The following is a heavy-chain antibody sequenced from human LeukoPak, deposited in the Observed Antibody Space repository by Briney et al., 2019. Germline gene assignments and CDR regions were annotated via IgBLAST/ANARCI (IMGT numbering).Heavy chain of an antibody. CDR2: ISSSDTYI. D-gene: IGHD1-1*01. V-gene: IGHV3-21*04. CDR1: GFTFNTYS. J-gene: IGHJ4*02. CDR3: AKTATGSAGDY. Sequence: GGSLRLSCAASGFTFNTYSMNWVRQAPGKGLEWVSSISSSDTYIHYADSVKGRFTISRDNSLDTLYLQMNGLKAEDTAIYYCAKTATGSAGDYWGQGTLVTVSS.